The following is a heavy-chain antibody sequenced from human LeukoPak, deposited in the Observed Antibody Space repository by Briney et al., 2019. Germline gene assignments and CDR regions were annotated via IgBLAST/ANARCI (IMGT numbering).Heavy chain of an antibody. V-gene: IGHV4-38-2*01. CDR1: GYSISSGYY. J-gene: IGHJ4*02. D-gene: IGHD2-2*01. CDR2: IYHSGST. CDR3: ARTYCTTTGCYVNS. Sequence: SETLSLTCAVSGYSISSGYYWGWIRQPPGKGLEWIGSIYHSGSTYYNPSLQSRVTISVDTSKNQFSLKLRSVSAADTAVYYCARTYCTTTGCYVNSWGRGTLVSVSS.